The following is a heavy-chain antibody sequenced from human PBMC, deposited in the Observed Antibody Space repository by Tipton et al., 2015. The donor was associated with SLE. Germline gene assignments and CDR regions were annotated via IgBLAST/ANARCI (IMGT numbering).Heavy chain of an antibody. V-gene: IGHV3-23*01. D-gene: IGHD2-8*02. CDR3: AILVRN. CDR2: IGSGGST. J-gene: IGHJ3*01. CDR1: GFTFSSSA. Sequence: SLRLSCAASGFTFSSSAMTWVRQAPGKGLEWVSSIGSGGSTYYADSVKGRFTISRDNSKNTLYLQMNSLKAEDTAVYYCAILVRNWGQGTMVTVSS.